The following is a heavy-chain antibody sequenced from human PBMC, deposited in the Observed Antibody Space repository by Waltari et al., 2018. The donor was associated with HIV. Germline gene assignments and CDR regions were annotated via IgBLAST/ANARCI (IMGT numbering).Heavy chain of an antibody. CDR3: ARILYYDSSGYYTN. CDR1: GGSFSGYY. Sequence: QVQLQQWGAGLLKPSETLSLTCAVYGGSFSGYYWSWIRQPPGKGLEWIGEINHSGSTNYNPALKSRVTISVDTSKNQFSLKLSSVTAADTAVYYCARILYYDSSGYYTNWGQGTLVTVSS. V-gene: IGHV4-34*01. CDR2: INHSGST. J-gene: IGHJ4*02. D-gene: IGHD3-22*01.